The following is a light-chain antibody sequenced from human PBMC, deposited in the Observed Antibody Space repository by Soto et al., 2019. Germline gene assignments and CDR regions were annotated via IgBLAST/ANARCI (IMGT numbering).Light chain of an antibody. J-gene: IGKJ4*01. CDR3: YRYNSWPRT. Sequence: EIVMTQSPATLSVSPVECATLSFMASQGIGSTFAWYQHKPGQTPRLLIYDASTRATGVPARFSGSGSGTEFTLTINSLQSEDFAVYYCYRYNSWPRTFGGGTKVDIK. CDR2: DAS. V-gene: IGKV3-15*01. CDR1: QGIGST.